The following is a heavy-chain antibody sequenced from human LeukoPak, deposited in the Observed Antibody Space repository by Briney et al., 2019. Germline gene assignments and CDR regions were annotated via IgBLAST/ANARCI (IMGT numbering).Heavy chain of an antibody. D-gene: IGHD7-27*01. CDR3: ARKGGPLGPPFDN. J-gene: IGHJ4*02. Sequence: PSETLSLTCTVSGGSISSGSYYWSWIRQPAGKGLEWIGRIYTSGSTNYNPSLKSRVTISVDTSKNQFSLKLSSVTAADTAVYYCARKGGPLGPPFDNWGQGTLVTVSS. CDR1: GGSISSGSYY. V-gene: IGHV4-61*02. CDR2: IYTSGST.